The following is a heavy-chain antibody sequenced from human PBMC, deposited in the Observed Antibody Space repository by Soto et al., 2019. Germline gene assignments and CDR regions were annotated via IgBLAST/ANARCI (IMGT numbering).Heavy chain of an antibody. CDR1: DYSISIGYY. J-gene: IGHJ4*02. CDR3: PRLKGGEMYGDYVAD. D-gene: IGHD4-17*01. V-gene: IGHV4-38-2*01. CDR2: IYHSGST. Sequence: PSETLSITCAVSDYSISIGYYWGWIRQPPVKGLEWIGHIYHSGSTYYNPSLNSRVIISEDTSKNQFSLKLKSVTAADTAVYYCPRLKGGEMYGDYVADWGQGTMVTVSS.